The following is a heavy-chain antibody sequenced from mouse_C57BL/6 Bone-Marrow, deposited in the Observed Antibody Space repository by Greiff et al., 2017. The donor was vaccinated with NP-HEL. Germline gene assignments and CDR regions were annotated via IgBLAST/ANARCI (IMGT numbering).Heavy chain of an antibody. Sequence: VQLQQSGPELVKPGASVKIPCKASGYTFTDYNMDWVKQSHGKSLEWIGDINPNNGGTIYNQKFKGKATLTVDKSSSTAYMELLSLTSEDTAVYYCARRDYYGKGFAYWGQGTLVTVSA. CDR3: ARRDYYGKGFAY. J-gene: IGHJ3*01. CDR2: INPNNGGT. V-gene: IGHV1-18*01. CDR1: GYTFTDYN. D-gene: IGHD2-1*01.